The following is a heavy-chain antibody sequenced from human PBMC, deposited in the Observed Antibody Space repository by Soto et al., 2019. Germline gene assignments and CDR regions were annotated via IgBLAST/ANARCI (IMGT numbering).Heavy chain of an antibody. Sequence: SETLSLTCTVSGVSISSDDYYWIWILQPPGKGLDWIGYIYYSGSTYYNPSLKSRVTISVDTSKNQFSLKLSSVTAADTAVYYCAREGYFDWLDYYYGMDVWGQGTTVTGSS. D-gene: IGHD3-9*01. J-gene: IGHJ6*02. CDR2: IYYSGST. CDR3: AREGYFDWLDYYYGMDV. V-gene: IGHV4-30-4*02. CDR1: GVSISSDDYY.